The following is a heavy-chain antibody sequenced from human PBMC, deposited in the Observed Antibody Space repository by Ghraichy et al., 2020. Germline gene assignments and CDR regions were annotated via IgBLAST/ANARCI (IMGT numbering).Heavy chain of an antibody. CDR2: ISAYNGNT. D-gene: IGHD6-6*01. V-gene: IGHV1-18*01. CDR3: AYSSIAARARVAGQLDY. J-gene: IGHJ4*02. Sequence: ASVKVSCKASGYTFTSYGISWVRQAPGQGLEWMGWISAYNGNTNYAQKLQGRVTMTTDTSTSTAYMELRSLRSDDTAVYYCAYSSIAARARVAGQLDYWGQGTLVTVSS. CDR1: GYTFTSYG.